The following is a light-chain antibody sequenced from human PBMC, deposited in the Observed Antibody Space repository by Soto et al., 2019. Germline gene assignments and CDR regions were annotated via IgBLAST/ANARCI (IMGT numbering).Light chain of an antibody. V-gene: IGKV3-15*01. J-gene: IGKJ5*01. Sequence: MTQSPGTLSLSPGERATLSCRASQSVSSNYLAWYQQKPGQAPRLLIYGASTRATGIPARFSGSGSGTEFTLSINSLQSEDFALYFCQQYNNWPFSFGPGTRLEIK. CDR2: GAS. CDR3: QQYNNWPFS. CDR1: QSVSSN.